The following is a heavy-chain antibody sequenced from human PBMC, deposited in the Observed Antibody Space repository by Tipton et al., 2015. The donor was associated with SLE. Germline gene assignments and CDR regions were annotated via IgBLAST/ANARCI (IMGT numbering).Heavy chain of an antibody. V-gene: IGHV4-39*07. CDR3: ARGQVYSSFYYYYYVDV. D-gene: IGHD6-19*01. CDR1: GGSISSSSYY. Sequence: TLSLTCTVSGGSISSSSYYWGWIRHPPGKGLEWIGGIYYSGSTYYNPSLKSRVTISVDTSKNQFSLKLSSVTAADTAVYYCARGQVYSSFYYYYYVDVWGKGTTVTVS. CDR2: IYYSGST. J-gene: IGHJ6*03.